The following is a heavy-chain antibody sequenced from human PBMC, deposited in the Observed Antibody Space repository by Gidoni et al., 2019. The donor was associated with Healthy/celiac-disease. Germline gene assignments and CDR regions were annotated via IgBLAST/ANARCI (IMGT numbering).Heavy chain of an antibody. V-gene: IGHV4-34*01. CDR3: ERGPLSSTTPAGVAFDI. Sequence: QVQLQQWGAGLLKPSETLSLTCAVYGGSLSGYYWSWIRQPPGRGLEWNGEINHSGSTNYNPYLKSRDTKSVDTAKNQFSLKLSSVTAADTAVDYCERGPLSSTTPAGVAFDIWGQGTMVTVSS. CDR1: GGSLSGYY. J-gene: IGHJ3*02. D-gene: IGHD2-2*01. CDR2: INHSGST.